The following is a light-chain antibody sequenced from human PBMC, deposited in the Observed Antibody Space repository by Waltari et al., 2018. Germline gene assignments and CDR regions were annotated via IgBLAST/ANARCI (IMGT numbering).Light chain of an antibody. CDR3: QVWDSSTDHVV. J-gene: IGLJ3*02. V-gene: IGLV3-21*04. CDR1: NIGRKT. Sequence: SYVLTQPPSVSVAPGKTAILSCAGDNIGRKTVHWYQQKPGHAPLLVIYYDSDRPSGIPERFSGSNSANMATLTIIRVEAGDEADYWCQVWDSSTDHVVFGGGTKLTVL. CDR2: YDS.